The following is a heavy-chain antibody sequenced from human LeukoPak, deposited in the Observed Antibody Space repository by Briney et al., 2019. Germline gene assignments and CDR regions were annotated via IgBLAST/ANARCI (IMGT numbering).Heavy chain of an antibody. CDR3: AKDRLGGNNYGHFDY. Sequence: GGSLRLSCAASGFTFSSFAMNWVRLAPGKGLEWVSGIIASGGATYYADSVKGRFTISRDNSENTLYLRMNSLRAEDTAIYYCAKDRLGGNNYGHFDYWGQGTLVTVSS. CDR1: GFTFSSFA. V-gene: IGHV3-23*01. J-gene: IGHJ4*02. D-gene: IGHD5-18*01. CDR2: IIASGGAT.